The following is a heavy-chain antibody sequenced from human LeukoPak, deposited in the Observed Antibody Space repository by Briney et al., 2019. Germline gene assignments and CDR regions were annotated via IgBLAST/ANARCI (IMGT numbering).Heavy chain of an antibody. V-gene: IGHV3-23*01. CDR2: VSGRGDYT. D-gene: IGHD6-19*01. Sequence: GGSLRLSCAASGFNFSHYAMSWVRQAPGKGLEWVSSVSGRGDYTSYADSVKGRFSISRDNSKNTLYLQMNSLRAEDTAVYYCASTVAGSFDYWGQGTLVTVSS. J-gene: IGHJ4*02. CDR1: GFNFSHYA. CDR3: ASTVAGSFDY.